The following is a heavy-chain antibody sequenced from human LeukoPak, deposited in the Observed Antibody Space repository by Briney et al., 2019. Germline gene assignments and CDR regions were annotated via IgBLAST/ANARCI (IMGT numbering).Heavy chain of an antibody. V-gene: IGHV3-23*01. CDR2: ISGSGGST. Sequence: GGSLRLSCAASGFTFSSYAMSWVRRAPGKGLEWVSAISGSGGSTYYADSVKGRFTISRDNSKNTLYLQMNSLRAEDTAVYYCAKSSSSSILGYWGQGTLVTVSS. CDR1: GFTFSSYA. CDR3: AKSSSSSILGY. J-gene: IGHJ4*02. D-gene: IGHD6-6*01.